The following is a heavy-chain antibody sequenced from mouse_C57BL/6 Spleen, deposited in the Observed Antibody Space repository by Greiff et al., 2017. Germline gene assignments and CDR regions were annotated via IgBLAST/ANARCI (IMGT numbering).Heavy chain of an antibody. J-gene: IGHJ3*01. V-gene: IGHV1-69*01. CDR3: ARRDYDPAWFAY. CDR1: GYTFTSYW. Sequence: QVQLQQPGAELVMPGASVKLSCKASGYTFTSYWMHWVKQRPGQGLEWMGEIDPSDSYTNYNQKFKGKSTLTVDKSSSTAYMQRSSLTSEDSAVYYCARRDYDPAWFAYWGQGTLVTVSA. D-gene: IGHD2-4*01. CDR2: IDPSDSYT.